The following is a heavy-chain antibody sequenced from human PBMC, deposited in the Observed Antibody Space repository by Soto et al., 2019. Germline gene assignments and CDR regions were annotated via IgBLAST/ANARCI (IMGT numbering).Heavy chain of an antibody. CDR2: IIPILGIA. D-gene: IGHD3-22*01. Sequence: SVKVSCKASGGTFSSYTISWVRQAPGQGLEWMGRIIPILGIANYAQKFQGRVTITADKSTSTAYMELSSLRSEDTAVYYCARTYYYDSSPTGYWGQGTLVTVSS. J-gene: IGHJ4*02. CDR1: GGTFSSYT. V-gene: IGHV1-69*02. CDR3: ARTYYYDSSPTGY.